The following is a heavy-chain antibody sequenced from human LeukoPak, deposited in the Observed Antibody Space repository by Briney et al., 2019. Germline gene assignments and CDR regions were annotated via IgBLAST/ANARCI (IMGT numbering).Heavy chain of an antibody. Sequence: SVKVSCKASGGTFSSYAISWVRQAPGQGLEWMGGIIPIFGTANYAQKFQGRVTMTRNTSISTAYMELSSLRSEDTAVYYCARGRPYGFYYDFWSGYYGGDYWGQGTLVTVSS. V-gene: IGHV1-69*05. CDR3: ARGRPYGFYYDFWSGYYGGDY. D-gene: IGHD3-3*01. CDR1: GGTFSSYA. J-gene: IGHJ4*02. CDR2: IIPIFGTA.